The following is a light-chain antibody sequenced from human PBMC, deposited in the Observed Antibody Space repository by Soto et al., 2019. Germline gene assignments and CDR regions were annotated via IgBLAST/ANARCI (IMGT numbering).Light chain of an antibody. CDR1: SSDVGGYNF. CDR3: SSYTSSNTHV. Sequence: QSVLTQSASVSGSPGQSITISCTGKSSDVGGYNFVSWFQQQAGRAPKLMIYEVSERPSGVSNRFSGSKSGNTASLTISGLQAEDEGDYYCSSYTSSNTHVFGTGTKLTVL. J-gene: IGLJ1*01. V-gene: IGLV2-14*03. CDR2: EVS.